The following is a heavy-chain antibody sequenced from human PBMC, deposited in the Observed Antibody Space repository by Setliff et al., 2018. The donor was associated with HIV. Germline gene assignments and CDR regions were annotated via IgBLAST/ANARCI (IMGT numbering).Heavy chain of an antibody. V-gene: IGHV4-59*01. J-gene: IGHJ6*02. D-gene: IGHD3-3*01. Sequence: SETLSLTCTVSGGSISSYCWSWIRQPPGKGLEWIGYIYYSGSTNYNPSLESRVTISVDTSKNQFSLKLSSVIAADTAVYYCARIFGDQGYYYGMDVWGQGTTVTVSS. CDR2: IYYSGST. CDR3: ARIFGDQGYYYGMDV. CDR1: GGSISSYC.